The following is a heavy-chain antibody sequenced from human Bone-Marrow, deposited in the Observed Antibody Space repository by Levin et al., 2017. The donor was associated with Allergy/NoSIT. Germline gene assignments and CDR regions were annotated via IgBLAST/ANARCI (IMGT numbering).Heavy chain of an antibody. CDR2: MSNDGNFK. V-gene: IGHV3-30*04. J-gene: IGHJ4*02. D-gene: IGHD3-10*01. CDR1: EFIFSRYP. CDR3: TRGAGSYPWAVFDH. Sequence: GGSLRLSCAASEFIFSRYPMHWVRQAPGKGLEWVAVMSNDGNFKSYADSVKGRFTISRDNSEDTLYLQMNSLRPEDTGVYCCTRGAGSYPWAVFDHWGQGTLVTVSS.